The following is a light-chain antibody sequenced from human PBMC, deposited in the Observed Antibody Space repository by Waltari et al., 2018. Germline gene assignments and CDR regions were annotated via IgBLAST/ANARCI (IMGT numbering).Light chain of an antibody. CDR3: QSYDPSLGVV. V-gene: IGLV1-40*01. J-gene: IGLJ2*01. CDR2: GVN. CDR1: VSNFGAGYH. Sequence: QSVLTRPPAVSGSPAQRFSISCTGRVSNFGAGYHVHWYQQLPGKAPKLLIYGVNTRPLGVPDRFSGSLSGTAAYLAIAGLQADDEADYYCQSYDPSLGVVFGGGTRLTVL.